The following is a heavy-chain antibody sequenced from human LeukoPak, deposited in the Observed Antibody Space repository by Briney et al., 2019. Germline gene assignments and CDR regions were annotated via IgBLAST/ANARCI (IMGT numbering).Heavy chain of an antibody. V-gene: IGHV3-30*01. CDR1: GFTFSSYA. Sequence: GGSLRLSCAASGFTFSSYAMHWVRQAPGKGLEWVAVISYDGSNKYYADSVKGRFTISRDNSKNTLYLQLNSLRAEDTAVYYCARELFDYWGQGTLVTVSS. CDR2: ISYDGSNK. J-gene: IGHJ4*02. CDR3: ARELFDY.